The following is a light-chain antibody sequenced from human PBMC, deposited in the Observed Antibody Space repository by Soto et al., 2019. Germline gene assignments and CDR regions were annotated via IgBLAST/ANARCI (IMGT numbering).Light chain of an antibody. Sequence: DIQLTQSPSFLSASVGDRVTITCRASQGISSYLAWYQQKPGKAPKLLIYAASTLQRGVPSRFSGSGSGTESTLPISSLQPEDFATYYCQQLNSYPFFTFGPGTKVDIK. CDR1: QGISSY. CDR3: QQLNSYPFFT. CDR2: AAS. J-gene: IGKJ3*01. V-gene: IGKV1-9*01.